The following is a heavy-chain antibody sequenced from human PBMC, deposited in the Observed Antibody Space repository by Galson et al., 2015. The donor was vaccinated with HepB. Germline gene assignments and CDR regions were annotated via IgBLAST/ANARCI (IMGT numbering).Heavy chain of an antibody. D-gene: IGHD1-14*01. J-gene: IGHJ3*02. Sequence: SLRLSCAASGFTFSSYAMSWVRQAPGKGLEWVSAISGSGGSTYYADSVKGRFTISRDNSKNTLYLQMNSLRAEDTAVYYCANSLPGWNAFDIWGQGTMVTVSS. V-gene: IGHV3-23*01. CDR2: ISGSGGST. CDR1: GFTFSSYA. CDR3: ANSLPGWNAFDI.